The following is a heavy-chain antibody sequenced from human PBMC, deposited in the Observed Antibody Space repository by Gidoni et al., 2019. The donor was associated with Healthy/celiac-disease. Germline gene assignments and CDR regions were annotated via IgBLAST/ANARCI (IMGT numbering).Heavy chain of an antibody. Sequence: EVQLLEYGGGLVQLGGFLVLSCRASGFPVSSNSMSGVGQASGKGLEWVSVIYSGGSTYYADSVKGRFTISRDNSKNALYLQMNSLRAEDTAVYYCASGGDYYYYGMDVWGQGTTVTVSS. V-gene: IGHV3-66*01. J-gene: IGHJ6*02. CDR2: IYSGGST. CDR1: GFPVSSNS. CDR3: ASGGDYYYYGMDV. D-gene: IGHD3-10*01.